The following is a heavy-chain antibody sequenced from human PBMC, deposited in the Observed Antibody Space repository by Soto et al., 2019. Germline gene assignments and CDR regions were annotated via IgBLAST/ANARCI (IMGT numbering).Heavy chain of an antibody. CDR2: IYPGDSDT. D-gene: IGHD2-2*01. Sequence: PGESLKISCKGSGYRFISYWIGWVRQMPGKGLEWMGIIYPGDSDTRYSPSFQGQVTISADKSISTVYLQWSSLKASDTAMYYCARQGCSSTSCSYNNYYYMDVWGKGTTVTVSS. CDR3: ARQGCSSTSCSYNNYYYMDV. CDR1: GYRFISYW. V-gene: IGHV5-51*01. J-gene: IGHJ6*03.